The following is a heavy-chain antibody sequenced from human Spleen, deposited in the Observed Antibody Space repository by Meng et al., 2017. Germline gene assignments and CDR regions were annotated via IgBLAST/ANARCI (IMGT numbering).Heavy chain of an antibody. V-gene: IGHV1-69*13. CDR2: IIPIFGTA. D-gene: IGHD3-22*01. Sequence: SVKVSCKASGGTFSSYAISWVRQAPGQGLEWMGGIIPIFGTANYAQKFQGRVTITADESTSTAYMELSSLRSEDTAVYYCARGYYDSSGYSLSVPFDIWGQGTMVTV. CDR1: GGTFSSYA. CDR3: ARGYYDSSGYSLSVPFDI. J-gene: IGHJ3*02.